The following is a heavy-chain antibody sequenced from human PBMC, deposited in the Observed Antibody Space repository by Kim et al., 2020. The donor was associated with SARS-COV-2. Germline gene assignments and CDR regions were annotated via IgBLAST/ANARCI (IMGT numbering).Heavy chain of an antibody. J-gene: IGHJ3*02. CDR2: IKSKTDGGTT. D-gene: IGHD3-10*01. CDR3: TTDREALWAFDI. CDR1: GFTFSNAW. Sequence: GGSLRLSCAASGFTFSNAWMSWVRQAPGKGLEWVGRIKSKTDGGTTDYAAPVKGRFTISRDDSKNTLYLQMNSLKTEDTAVYYCTTDREALWAFDIWGQGTMVTVSS. V-gene: IGHV3-15*01.